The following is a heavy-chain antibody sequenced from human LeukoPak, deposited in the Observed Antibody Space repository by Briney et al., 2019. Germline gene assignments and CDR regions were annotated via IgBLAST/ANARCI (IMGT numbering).Heavy chain of an antibody. CDR2: IYSGGNT. Sequence: GGSLRLSCAAFGFTASVSYMSWVRQAPGKGLECVSVIYSGGNTYYADSVKGRFTISRDNSKNTLYLQMNSLRAKDTAVYYCARKTDSGGQGDYWGPGTLVTVSS. V-gene: IGHV3-66*01. CDR1: GFTASVSY. J-gene: IGHJ4*02. CDR3: ARKTDSGGQGDY. D-gene: IGHD3-22*01.